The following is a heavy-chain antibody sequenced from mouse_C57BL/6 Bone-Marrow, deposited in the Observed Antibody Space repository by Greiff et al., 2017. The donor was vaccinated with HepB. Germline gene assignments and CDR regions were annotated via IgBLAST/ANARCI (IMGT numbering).Heavy chain of an antibody. V-gene: IGHV1-59*01. D-gene: IGHD1-1*01. J-gene: IGHJ4*01. Sequence: QVQLQQSGAELVRPGTSVKLSCKASGYTFTSYWMHWVKQRPGQGLEWIGVIDPSDSYTNYNQKFKGKATLTVDTSSSTAYMQLSSLTSEDSAVYYCARNYYGSSYYYAMDYWGQGTSVTVSS. CDR1: GYTFTSYW. CDR2: IDPSDSYT. CDR3: ARNYYGSSYYYAMDY.